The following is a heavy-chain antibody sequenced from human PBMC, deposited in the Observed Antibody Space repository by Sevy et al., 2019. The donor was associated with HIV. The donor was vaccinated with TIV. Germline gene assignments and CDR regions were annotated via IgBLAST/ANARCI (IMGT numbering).Heavy chain of an antibody. J-gene: IGHJ4*02. Sequence: GGSLSLSCAASGFTFSIFDLDGVRQAPGKGLEWVSYIRGSGGSYMPYYADSVKGRFTISRDNAKNSLYLQMNSLRDEDTAVYYCTRNRGYHTFDHWGQGTLVTVSS. CDR3: TRNRGYHTFDH. CDR2: IRGSGGSY. CDR1: GFTFSIFD. V-gene: IGHV3-48*02. D-gene: IGHD5-12*01.